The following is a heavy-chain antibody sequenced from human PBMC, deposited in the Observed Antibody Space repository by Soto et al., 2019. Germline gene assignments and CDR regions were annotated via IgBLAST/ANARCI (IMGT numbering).Heavy chain of an antibody. D-gene: IGHD6-19*01. V-gene: IGHV1-18*01. J-gene: IGHJ6*03. CDR3: ARDRGVAPPVAGNTHYYYYMDV. Sequence: ASLKVSCKASGYSFTNYGITWVRQAPGQGFEWMGWISAYNGDTNYAQKLQGRVTMTTDASTSTAYLELRSLRSDDTALYYCARDRGVAPPVAGNTHYYYYMDVWGKGTTVTVSS. CDR2: ISAYNGDT. CDR1: GYSFTNYG.